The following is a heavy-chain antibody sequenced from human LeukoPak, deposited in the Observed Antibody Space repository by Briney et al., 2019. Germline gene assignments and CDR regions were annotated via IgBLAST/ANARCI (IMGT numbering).Heavy chain of an antibody. CDR3: AKLRITMVRGVMVDTQTDY. Sequence: GSLRPSCAASGFTFSRYCMKWVRQAPGKGLEGVSLISSWNCTIYYADSVKGRFTISRDNAKNSLYLQMNSLRAEDTAVYYCAKLRITMVRGVMVDTQTDYWGQGTLVTVSS. CDR1: GFTFSRYC. J-gene: IGHJ4*02. CDR2: ISSWNCTI. V-gene: IGHV3-48*01. D-gene: IGHD3-10*01.